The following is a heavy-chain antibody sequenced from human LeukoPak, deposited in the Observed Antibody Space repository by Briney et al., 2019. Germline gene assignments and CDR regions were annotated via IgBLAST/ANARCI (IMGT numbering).Heavy chain of an antibody. CDR2: IIPIFGTA. J-gene: IGHJ4*02. V-gene: IGHV1-69*05. CDR3: ARVFARGVEISGSSYYY. CDR1: GGTFSSYA. Sequence: SVKVSCKASGGTFSSYAINWVRQAPGQGLEWMGGIIPIFGTANYAQKFQGRVTITTDESTSTAYMELSSLRSEDTAIYYCARVFARGVEISGSSYYYWGQGTLVTVSS. D-gene: IGHD3-10*01.